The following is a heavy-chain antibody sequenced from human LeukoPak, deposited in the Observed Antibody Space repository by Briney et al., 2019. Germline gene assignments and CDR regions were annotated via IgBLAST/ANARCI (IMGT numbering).Heavy chain of an antibody. CDR3: ARGTYYYDSSGYFFDY. J-gene: IGHJ4*02. D-gene: IGHD3-22*01. CDR1: GGTFSSYA. Sequence: SVKVSCKASGGTFSSYAISWVRQAPGQGLEWMGRIIPIFGTANYAQKFQGRVTITTDESTSTDYMELSSLRSEDTAVYYCARGTYYYDSSGYFFDYWGQGTLVTVSS. V-gene: IGHV1-69*05. CDR2: IIPIFGTA.